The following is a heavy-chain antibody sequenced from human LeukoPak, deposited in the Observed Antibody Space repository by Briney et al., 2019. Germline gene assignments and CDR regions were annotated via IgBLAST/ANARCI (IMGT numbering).Heavy chain of an antibody. Sequence: MSSETLSLTCTVSGGSISSGGYFWSWLRQHPGKGLEWIAHIYHAGSTHDNPSLRGRVAISLDTSANQFSLRLSSVTAADTAVYFCARATHYSASTGGPYMDVWGQGTTVTVSS. CDR1: GGSISSGGYF. D-gene: IGHD3-22*01. J-gene: IGHJ6*03. V-gene: IGHV4-31*03. CDR2: IYHAGST. CDR3: ARATHYSASTGGPYMDV.